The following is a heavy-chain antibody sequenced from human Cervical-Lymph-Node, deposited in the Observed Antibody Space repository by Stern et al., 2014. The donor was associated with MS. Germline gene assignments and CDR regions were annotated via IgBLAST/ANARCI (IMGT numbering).Heavy chain of an antibody. D-gene: IGHD6-13*01. CDR3: ALSSETSDRWYSLGYDL. CDR1: GGTFSKFP. J-gene: IGHJ5*02. Sequence: QVQLMQSGAEVTKPASSVKVSCKASGGTFSKFPSSWVRQAPGQGLEWMGRIFPVFGTPTYAQEFRGRVTITADVSTSTVYMELSSLRSDDTAVYYCALSSETSDRWYSLGYDLWGQGTLVTVSS. V-gene: IGHV1-69*01. CDR2: IFPVFGTP.